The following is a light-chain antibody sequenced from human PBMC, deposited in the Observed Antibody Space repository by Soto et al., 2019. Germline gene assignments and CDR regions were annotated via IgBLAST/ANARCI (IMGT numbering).Light chain of an antibody. CDR1: SSDVGGYNY. CDR2: GVS. J-gene: IGLJ1*01. CDR3: ISYTGSSTSYV. V-gene: IGLV2-14*01. Sequence: QSALTQPPSASGSPGQSVAISCTGTSSDVGGYNYVSWYQQHPGKAPKLMIYGVSNRPSGVSSRFSGSKSGNTASLTISGLQAEDEADYYCISYTGSSTSYVFGSGTKLTVL.